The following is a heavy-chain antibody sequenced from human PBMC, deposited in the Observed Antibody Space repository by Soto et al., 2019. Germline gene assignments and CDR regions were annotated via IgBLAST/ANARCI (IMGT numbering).Heavy chain of an antibody. CDR2: ISTSIDAT. D-gene: IGHD6-6*01. CDR1: GFAFSNYA. J-gene: IGHJ4*02. V-gene: IGHV3-23*01. CDR3: AKDRTVAARNFDY. Sequence: EVQLLESGGGLVQPGGSLRLSCAASGFAFSNYAMGWVRQAPGKGLEWVSSISTSIDATYYVDSVKGRFTISRDDSKNTLYLQMNSLRAEDSAVYYCAKDRTVAARNFDYWGQGTQVTVSS.